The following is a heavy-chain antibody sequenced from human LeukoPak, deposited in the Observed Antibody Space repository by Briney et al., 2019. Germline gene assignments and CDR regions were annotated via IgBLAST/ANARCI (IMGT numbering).Heavy chain of an antibody. CDR2: TYSSGST. CDR1: GGSIRGYY. V-gene: IGHV4-59*01. J-gene: IGHJ6*03. D-gene: IGHD3-10*01. CDR3: ARVFDSGSQAYFYYMDV. Sequence: PSETLSLTCNVSGGSIRGYYWSWIRQPPGKGLEWIGYTYSSGSTNYNPSLKSRVTMSVDTSKNQFSLKVSSVTAADTAVYYCARVFDSGSQAYFYYMDVWGKGTTVTIFS.